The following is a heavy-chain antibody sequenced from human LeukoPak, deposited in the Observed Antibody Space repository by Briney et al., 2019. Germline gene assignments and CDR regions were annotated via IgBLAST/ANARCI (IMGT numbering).Heavy chain of an antibody. CDR2: IYYTGST. V-gene: IGHV4-39*01. Sequence: SETLSLTCAVYGGSFSGYYWGWIRQPPGKGLEWIGSIYYTGSTYYKPSLKSRVTISVDASKNQISLKLSSVTAADTAVYFCARHKSFDYLSPIDSWGQGTLVTVSS. CDR1: GGSFSGYY. D-gene: IGHD3-9*01. J-gene: IGHJ4*02. CDR3: ARHKSFDYLSPIDS.